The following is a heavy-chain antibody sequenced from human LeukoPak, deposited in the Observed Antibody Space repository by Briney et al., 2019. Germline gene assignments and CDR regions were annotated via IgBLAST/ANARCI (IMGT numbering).Heavy chain of an antibody. CDR2: IYTSGST. CDR3: ARGALIAVAGIMFRYVDV. D-gene: IGHD6-19*01. J-gene: IGHJ6*03. Sequence: ASETLSLTCTVSGGSISSYYWSWIRQPAGKGLEWIGRIYTSGSTNYNPSLKSRVTMSVDTSKNQFSLKLSSVTAADTAVYYCARGALIAVAGIMFRYVDVWGKGTTVTISS. CDR1: GGSISSYY. V-gene: IGHV4-4*07.